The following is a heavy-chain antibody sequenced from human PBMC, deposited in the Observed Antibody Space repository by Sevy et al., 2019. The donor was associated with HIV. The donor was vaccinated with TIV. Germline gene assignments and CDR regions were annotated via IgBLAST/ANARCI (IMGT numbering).Heavy chain of an antibody. CDR2: ISYDGSNK. V-gene: IGHV3-33*01. Sequence: GGSLRLSCAASGFIFYTFGMHWVRQAPGKGLEWVAVISYDGSNKYYADSVKGRFTISRDNAKNSLYLQMNSLRAEDTAVYYCAREGGEFVVVPAAITYYYGMDVWGQGTTVTVSS. D-gene: IGHD2-2*01. CDR3: AREGGEFVVVPAAITYYYGMDV. CDR1: GFIFYTFG. J-gene: IGHJ6*02.